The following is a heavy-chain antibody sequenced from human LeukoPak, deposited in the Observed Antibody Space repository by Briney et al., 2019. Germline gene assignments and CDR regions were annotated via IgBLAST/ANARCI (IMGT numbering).Heavy chain of an antibody. V-gene: IGHV3-21*01. D-gene: IGHD3-22*01. Sequence: GGSLRLSCAASGFTFSSYSMNWVRQAPGKGLEWVSSISSSSSYIYYADSVKGRFTISRDNAKNSLYLQMNSLRAEDTAVYYCARDQTYYYDGSGYPYGMDVWGQGTTVTVSS. J-gene: IGHJ6*02. CDR2: ISSSSSYI. CDR3: ARDQTYYYDGSGYPYGMDV. CDR1: GFTFSSYS.